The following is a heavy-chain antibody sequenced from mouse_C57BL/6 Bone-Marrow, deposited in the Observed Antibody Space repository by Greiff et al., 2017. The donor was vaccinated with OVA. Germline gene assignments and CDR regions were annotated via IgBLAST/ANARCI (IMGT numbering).Heavy chain of an antibody. J-gene: IGHJ2*01. D-gene: IGHD3-2*02. CDR1: GYTFTEYT. CDR3: ARHERGGAQAHYFDY. Sequence: VQLQQSGAELEKPGASVKLSCKASGYTFTEYTIHWVKQRSGQGLEWIGWFYPGSGSIKYNEKFKDKATLTADKSSSTVYMALSRLTSEDSAVDFWARHERGGAQAHYFDYWGQGTTLTVSS. V-gene: IGHV1-62-2*01. CDR2: FYPGSGSI.